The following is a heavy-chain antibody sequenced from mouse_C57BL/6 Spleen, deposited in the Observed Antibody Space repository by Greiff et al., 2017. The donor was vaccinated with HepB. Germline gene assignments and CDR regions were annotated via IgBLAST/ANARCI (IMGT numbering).Heavy chain of an antibody. J-gene: IGHJ1*03. D-gene: IGHD2-5*01. CDR2: IRLKSDNYAT. CDR3: TGESNYGGDWYFDV. CDR1: GFTFSNYW. V-gene: IGHV6-3*01. Sequence: EVKLVESGGGLVQPGGSMKLSCVASGFTFSNYWMNWVRQSPEKGLEWVAQIRLKSDNYATHYAESVKGRFTISRDDSKSSVYLQMNNLRAEDTGIYYCTGESNYGGDWYFDVWGTGTTVTVSS.